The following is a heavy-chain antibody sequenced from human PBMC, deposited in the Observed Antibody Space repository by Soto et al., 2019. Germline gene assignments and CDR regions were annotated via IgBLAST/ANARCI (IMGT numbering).Heavy chain of an antibody. CDR2: INHSGST. CDR1: GGSFSGYY. V-gene: IGHV4-34*01. J-gene: IGHJ6*02. D-gene: IGHD3-10*01. Sequence: SETLSLPCTVYGGSFSGYYWSWIRQPPGKGLEWIGEINHSGSTNYNPSLKSRVTISVDTSKNQFSLKLSSVTAADTAVYYCARGRLLWWGDLLAVYGMDVWGQGTTVTVSS. CDR3: ARGRLLWWGDLLAVYGMDV.